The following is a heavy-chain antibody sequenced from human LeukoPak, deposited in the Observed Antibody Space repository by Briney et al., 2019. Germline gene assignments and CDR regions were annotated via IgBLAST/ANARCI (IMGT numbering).Heavy chain of an antibody. D-gene: IGHD6-19*01. V-gene: IGHV3-15*01. Sequence: GGSLRLSCAASGFTFSDAWMSWVRQAPGKGLEWVGRIKSKTDGGTTDYAAPVKGRFTISRDDSKNTLYLQMNSLKTEDTAVYYCTTRIAVAGVFDYWGQGTLVTVSS. CDR1: GFTFSDAW. CDR2: IKSKTDGGTT. CDR3: TTRIAVAGVFDY. J-gene: IGHJ4*02.